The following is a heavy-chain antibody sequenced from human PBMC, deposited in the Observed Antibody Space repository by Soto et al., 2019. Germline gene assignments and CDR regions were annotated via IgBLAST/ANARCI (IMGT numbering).Heavy chain of an antibody. V-gene: IGHV4-31*03. CDR3: ARDRRTGVQAALIYMEV. CDR2: IYYSGST. J-gene: IGHJ6*03. CDR1: GGSISSGGYY. Sequence: PSETLSLTCTVSGGSISSGGYYWSWIRQHPGKGLEWIGYIYYSGSTYYNPSLKSRVTISVDTSKNQFSLKLSSVTAADTAVYYCARDRRTGVQAALIYMEVWGKGTTVTVSS. D-gene: IGHD2-2*01.